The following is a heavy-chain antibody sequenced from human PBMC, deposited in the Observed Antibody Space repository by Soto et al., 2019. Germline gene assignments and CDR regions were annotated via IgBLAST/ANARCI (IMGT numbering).Heavy chain of an antibody. J-gene: IGHJ5*02. D-gene: IGHD6-6*01. Sequence: GGSLRLSCAASGFTFSSYSMNWVRQAPGKGLEWVSSISSSSSYIYYADSVKGRFTISRDNAKNSLYLQMNSLRAEDTAVYYCARGVAARLGNWFDPWGQGTLVTVSS. CDR2: ISSSSSYI. CDR1: GFTFSSYS. V-gene: IGHV3-21*01. CDR3: ARGVAARLGNWFDP.